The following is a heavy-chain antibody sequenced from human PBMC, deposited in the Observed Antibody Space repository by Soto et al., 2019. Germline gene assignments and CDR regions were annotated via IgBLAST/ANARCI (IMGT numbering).Heavy chain of an antibody. CDR3: AKDSGLGYCSSTSCYDMGSNWDNWFDP. Sequence: PGGSLRLSCAASGFTFSSYAMSWVRQAPGKGLEWVSAISGSGGSTYYADSVKGRFTISRDNSKNTLYLQMNSLRAEDTAVYYCAKDSGLGYCSSTSCYDMGSNWDNWFDPWGQGTLVTVSS. CDR2: ISGSGGST. J-gene: IGHJ5*02. V-gene: IGHV3-23*01. CDR1: GFTFSSYA. D-gene: IGHD2-2*01.